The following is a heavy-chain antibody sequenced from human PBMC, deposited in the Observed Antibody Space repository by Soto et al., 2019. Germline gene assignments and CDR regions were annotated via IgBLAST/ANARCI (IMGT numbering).Heavy chain of an antibody. CDR1: GYTFTSYA. CDR2: TNAGNGNT. Sequence: ASVKVSCKASGYTFTSYAMHWVRQAPGQRLEWMGWTNAGNGNTKYSQKFQGRVTITRDTSASTAYMELSSLRSEDTAVYYCARGTVVTHFDYWGQGTXVTVPQ. V-gene: IGHV1-3*01. D-gene: IGHD2-15*01. J-gene: IGHJ4*02. CDR3: ARGTVVTHFDY.